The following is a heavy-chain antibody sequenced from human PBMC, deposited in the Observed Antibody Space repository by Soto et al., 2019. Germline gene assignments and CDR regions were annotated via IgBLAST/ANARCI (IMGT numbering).Heavy chain of an antibody. CDR2: INHSGST. J-gene: IGHJ4*02. Sequence: PSETLSLTCAVYGGSFSGYYWSWIRQPPGEGLEWIGEINHSGSTNYNPSLKSRVTISVDTSKNQFSLKLSSVTAADTAVYYCARSTISYDYWGQGTLVTVS. V-gene: IGHV4-34*01. CDR3: ARSTISYDY. D-gene: IGHD3-3*01. CDR1: GGSFSGYY.